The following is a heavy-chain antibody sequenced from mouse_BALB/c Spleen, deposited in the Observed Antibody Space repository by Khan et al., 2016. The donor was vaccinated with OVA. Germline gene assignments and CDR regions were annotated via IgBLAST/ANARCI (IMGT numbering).Heavy chain of an antibody. J-gene: IGHJ3*01. D-gene: IGHD3-3*01. V-gene: IGHV3-6*02. CDR3: ERGGRWFAH. CDR2: KVYDGSN. Sequence: EVKLLESGPGLVKPSQSLSLTCSVTGYSITSGYFWNWIRQFPGNKLEWMGYKVYDGSNNYNPSLKNRISITRDTSKNQFFLQLNSVTTEDTANNDGERGGRWFAHWGHGTLVTVSA. CDR1: GYSITSGYF.